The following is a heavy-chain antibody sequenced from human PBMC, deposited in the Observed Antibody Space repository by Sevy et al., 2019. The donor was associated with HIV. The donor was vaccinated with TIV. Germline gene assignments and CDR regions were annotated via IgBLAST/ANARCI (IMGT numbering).Heavy chain of an antibody. CDR2: ICHSGCA. D-gene: IGHD2-15*01. CDR1: GYSISSGYF. V-gene: IGHV4-38-2*01. J-gene: IGHJ4*02. Sequence: SETLSLTCAVSGYSISSGYFWGWIRQPPGKGLEWIGNICHSGCAYYNPSLQSRVAMSVDTSKNEFSLRLTSVTAADTAVYYCARRLIAAPNHFDDWGQGTLVTVSS. CDR3: ARRLIAAPNHFDD.